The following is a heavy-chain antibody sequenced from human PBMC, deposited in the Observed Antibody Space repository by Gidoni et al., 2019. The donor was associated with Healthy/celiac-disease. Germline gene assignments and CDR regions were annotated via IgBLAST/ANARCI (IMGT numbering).Heavy chain of an antibody. CDR1: GGSIRSRSYY. D-gene: IGHD6-19*01. V-gene: IGHV4-39*01. J-gene: IGHJ4*02. CDR2: IYYSGST. CDR3: ATMSGQWLVKYFDY. Sequence: QLQLQESGPGLVKPSETLSLTCTVSGGSIRSRSYYWGWIRQPPGKGLEWIGSIYYSGSTYYNPYLKSRVTISVDTSKNQFSLKLSSVTAADTAVYYCATMSGQWLVKYFDYWGQGTLVTVSS.